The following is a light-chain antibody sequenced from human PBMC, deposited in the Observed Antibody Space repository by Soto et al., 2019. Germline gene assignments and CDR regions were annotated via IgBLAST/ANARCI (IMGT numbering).Light chain of an antibody. V-gene: IGKV1-5*01. Sequence: DIPMTQSPSTLSASVGDRVTITCRASQSISSWLAWYQQKPGKAPKLLIYDASSLESGVPSRFSGSGSGTEFTLTISSLQPDDFATYYCQQYNSYSPKTFGQGIKVEIK. CDR1: QSISSW. CDR2: DAS. CDR3: QQYNSYSPKT. J-gene: IGKJ1*01.